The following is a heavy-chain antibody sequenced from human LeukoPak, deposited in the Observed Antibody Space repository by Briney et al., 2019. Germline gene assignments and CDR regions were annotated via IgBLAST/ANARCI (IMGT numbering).Heavy chain of an antibody. Sequence: GGSLRLSCAASGFAFSIYWMHWVRQAPGKGLVCVSRIKSDGTSTTYAESVKGRFTISRDNAKNTLYLQMNRLRAEDTAVYYCAREDYADNGWYFDLWGRGTVVTVSS. CDR2: IKSDGTST. D-gene: IGHD4-17*01. CDR1: GFAFSIYW. J-gene: IGHJ2*01. CDR3: AREDYADNGWYFDL. V-gene: IGHV3-74*01.